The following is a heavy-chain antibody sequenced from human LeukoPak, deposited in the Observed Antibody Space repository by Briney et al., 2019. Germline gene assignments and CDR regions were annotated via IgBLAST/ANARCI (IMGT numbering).Heavy chain of an antibody. CDR1: GFTFSSYG. D-gene: IGHD6-19*01. Sequence: GGSLRLSCAASGFTFSSYGMHWVRQAPGKGLEWVAVIWYDGSNKYYADSVKGRFTISRDNSKSTLYLQMNSLRAEDTAVYYCARIVGSSGWYSLWFDPWGQGTLVTVSS. J-gene: IGHJ5*02. V-gene: IGHV3-33*01. CDR2: IWYDGSNK. CDR3: ARIVGSSGWYSLWFDP.